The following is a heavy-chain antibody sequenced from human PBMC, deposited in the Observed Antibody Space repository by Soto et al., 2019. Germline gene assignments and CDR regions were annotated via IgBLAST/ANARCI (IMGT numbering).Heavy chain of an antibody. V-gene: IGHV4-31*03. J-gene: IGHJ4*02. CDR1: GGSINSGGFY. CDR2: IYYSAYSGTT. CDR3: ARGHGNHDY. Sequence: SETLSLTCTVSGGSINSGGFYWTWIRQHPGKGLEWIGNIYYSAYSGTTYYNTSLKSRITISADTSKNQFSLRLSSVTAADTAVYYCARGHGNHDYWGQGTPVTVSS.